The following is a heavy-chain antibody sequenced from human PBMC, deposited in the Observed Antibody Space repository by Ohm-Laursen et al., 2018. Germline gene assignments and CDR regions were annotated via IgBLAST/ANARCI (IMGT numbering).Heavy chain of an antibody. V-gene: IGHV4-4*07. CDR1: GGSISSYY. CDR3: ARSSSGSYGYYFDY. CDR2: IYTSGST. J-gene: IGHJ4*02. D-gene: IGHD1-26*01. Sequence: TLSLTCTVSGGSISSYYWSWIRQPAGKGLEWIGRIYTSGSTNYNPSLKSRVTMSVDTSKNQFSLKLSSVTAADTAVYHCARSSSGSYGYYFDYWGQGALVTVSS.